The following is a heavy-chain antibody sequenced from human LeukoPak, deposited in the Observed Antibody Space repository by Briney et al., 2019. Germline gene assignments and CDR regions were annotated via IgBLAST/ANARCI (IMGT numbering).Heavy chain of an antibody. D-gene: IGHD2-2*03. CDR2: ISAYNGNT. CDR3: ARDFGYCSSTSCRYYYYYGMDV. V-gene: IGHV1-18*01. CDR1: GYTFTSDG. J-gene: IGHJ6*02. Sequence: ASVKGSCKASGYTFTSDGISWVRQAPGQGLVWMGGISAYNGNTNYAQKRQGRDTKTTDTSTSTAYMELRSLRSDDTAVYYCARDFGYCSSTSCRYYYYYGMDVWGQGTTVTVSS.